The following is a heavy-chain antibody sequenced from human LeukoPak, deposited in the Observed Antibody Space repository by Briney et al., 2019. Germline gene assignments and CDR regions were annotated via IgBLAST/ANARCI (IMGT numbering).Heavy chain of an antibody. CDR3: ARQVAGSGWGVGGWYFDL. Sequence: KPSETLSLTCTVSGGSISSTSYYWGWTRQPPGKGLEWIGSIHYSGSTYYNPSLRSRVTMSVDTSKNQSSLKLSSVTAADTAVFYCARQVAGSGWGVGGWYFDLWGRGTLVTVSS. CDR2: IHYSGST. J-gene: IGHJ2*01. V-gene: IGHV4-39*01. CDR1: GGSISSTSYY. D-gene: IGHD6-19*01.